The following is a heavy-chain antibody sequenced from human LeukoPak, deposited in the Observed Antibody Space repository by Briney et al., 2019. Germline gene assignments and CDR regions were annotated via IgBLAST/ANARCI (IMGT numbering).Heavy chain of an antibody. D-gene: IGHD3-22*01. V-gene: IGHV7-4-1*02. J-gene: IGHJ4*02. Sequence: GASVKVSCKASGYTFTNYNISWVRLAPGQGLERMGWIDTNTGNLTYAQGFRGRFVFSLDTSVTTTYLQISSLKAEDTAVYYCTRGRDTTGYFVYWGQGTLVTVSS. CDR2: IDTNTGNL. CDR3: TRGRDTTGYFVY. CDR1: GYTFTNYN.